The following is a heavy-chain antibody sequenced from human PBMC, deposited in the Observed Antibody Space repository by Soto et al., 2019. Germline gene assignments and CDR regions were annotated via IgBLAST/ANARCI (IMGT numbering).Heavy chain of an antibody. Sequence: GGSLKLSCAACGFSVSSYAMSWVRQAPGKGLEWVSAISGSGGSTYYADTVKGRFTISRDNSKNTLYLQMNSLRAEDTAVYYCAKDLNYGFWSGYHGFDYWRQGTLVTVSS. V-gene: IGHV3-23*01. CDR3: AKDLNYGFWSGYHGFDY. J-gene: IGHJ4*02. D-gene: IGHD3-3*01. CDR2: ISGSGGST. CDR1: GFSVSSYA.